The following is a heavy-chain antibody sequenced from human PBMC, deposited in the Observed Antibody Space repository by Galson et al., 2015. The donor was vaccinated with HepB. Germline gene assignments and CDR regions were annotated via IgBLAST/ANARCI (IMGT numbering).Heavy chain of an antibody. CDR1: GFPFSYYA. Sequence: SLRLSCAASGFPFSYYAMTWVRQAPGKGLEWVSAITSSGDNSYSADSLKGRFTISRDNSKNTVFLQMNSLRADDTAIYFCAKVFPEKTDGWYRQALYYFDSWGHGTRVTVSS. V-gene: IGHV3-23*01. J-gene: IGHJ4*01. CDR3: AKVFPEKTDGWYRQALYYFDS. CDR2: ITSSGDNS. D-gene: IGHD6-19*01.